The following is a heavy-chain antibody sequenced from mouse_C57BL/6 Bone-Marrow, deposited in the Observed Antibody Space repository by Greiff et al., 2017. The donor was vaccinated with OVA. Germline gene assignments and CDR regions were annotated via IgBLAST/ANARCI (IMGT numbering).Heavy chain of an antibody. CDR3: ARGGYYGSSYDWYFDV. CDR2: IHPNSGST. J-gene: IGHJ1*03. CDR1: GYTFTSYW. Sequence: QVQLQQPGAELVKPGASVKLSCKASGYTFTSYWMYWVKQRPGQGLEWLGMIHPNSGSTNYNEKFKRKATLPVDKSSSTAYMQLSSLTSEDSAVYYCARGGYYGSSYDWYFDVWGTGTTVTGSS. D-gene: IGHD1-1*01. V-gene: IGHV1-64*01.